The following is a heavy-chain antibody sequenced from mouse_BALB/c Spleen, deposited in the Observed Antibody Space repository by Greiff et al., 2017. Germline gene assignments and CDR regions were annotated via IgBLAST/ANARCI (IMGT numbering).Heavy chain of an antibody. CDR1: GFNIKDTY. Sequence: VQLQQSGAELVKPGASVKLSCTASGFNIKDTYMHWVKQRPEQGLEWIGRIDPANGNTKYDPKFQGKATITADTSSNTAYLQLSSLTSEDTAVYYCARNYGSYFYAMDYWGQGTSVTVSS. D-gene: IGHD2-1*01. V-gene: IGHV14-3*02. CDR3: ARNYGSYFYAMDY. CDR2: IDPANGNT. J-gene: IGHJ4*01.